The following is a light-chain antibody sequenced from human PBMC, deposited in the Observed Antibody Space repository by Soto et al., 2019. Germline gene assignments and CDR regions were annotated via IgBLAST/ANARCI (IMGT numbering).Light chain of an antibody. Sequence: QSVLTQPTSASGTPGQRDTISCSGSSSNLGSNYVYWYQQLPGTAPKLLSYRNNQRPSGVPDRFSGSKSGTSASLAISGLRSEDEADYYCAAWDDSLSGVVFGGGTKLTVL. CDR3: AAWDDSLSGVV. CDR1: SSNLGSNY. J-gene: IGLJ2*01. CDR2: RNN. V-gene: IGLV1-47*01.